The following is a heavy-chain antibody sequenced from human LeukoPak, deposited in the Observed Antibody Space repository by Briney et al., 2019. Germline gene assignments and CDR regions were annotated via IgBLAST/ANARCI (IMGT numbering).Heavy chain of an antibody. CDR1: GFTFSSSW. Sequence: PRGALRLSCAASGFTFSSSWVRWVREPPGEGPVWVSRINGDGSTINYADSVKGRFTISRDNAKNTMYLQMNSLRPEDTAVYYCARAGNFRFDYWGQGTLVTVSS. V-gene: IGHV3-74*01. CDR2: INGDGSTI. D-gene: IGHD1-14*01. CDR3: ARAGNFRFDY. J-gene: IGHJ4*02.